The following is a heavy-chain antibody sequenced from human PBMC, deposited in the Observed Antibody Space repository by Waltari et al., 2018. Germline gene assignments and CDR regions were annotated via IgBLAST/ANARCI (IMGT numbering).Heavy chain of an antibody. J-gene: IGHJ4*02. CDR1: RSSIRNNNYY. Sequence: QLQLQESGPGLVKPSETLSLTCTVSRSSIRNNNYYWGWVRQPPGKGLEWIGRFYKSGNTYYNPSLKSRVTISVDTSNNQFSLKLNSVTAADTAVYYCVRGYPDIVATISDYWGQGTLVIVSS. D-gene: IGHD5-12*01. CDR3: VRGYPDIVATISDY. V-gene: IGHV4-39*07. CDR2: FYKSGNT.